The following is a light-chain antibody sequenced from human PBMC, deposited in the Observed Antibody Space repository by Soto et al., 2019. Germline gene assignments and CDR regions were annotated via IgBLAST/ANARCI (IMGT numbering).Light chain of an antibody. CDR1: QSVGSF. J-gene: IGKJ4*01. CDR3: QQRSSCPLT. CDR2: DAS. Sequence: EIVITQSPATLSLSPGDKATLSCRASQSVGSFLGWYQQKPGQAPKLVISDASNRATGIPARFSGSGSGTDFTLTVSSLEPEDFAVYYCQQRSSCPLTFGGGTKVDIK. V-gene: IGKV3-11*01.